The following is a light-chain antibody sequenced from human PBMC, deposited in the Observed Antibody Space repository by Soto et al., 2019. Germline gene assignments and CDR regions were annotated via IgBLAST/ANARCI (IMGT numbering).Light chain of an antibody. Sequence: VVMAQKPLSLPFTLGQPASISCRSNQSLVHSDGIAYFSWFQQRPGRSPRRLIYKVSNRDSGVPARFSGSGSGTDFALKISRVEAEDVGVYYWMQGTHWPITFGQGTRLDIK. V-gene: IGKV2-30*02. CDR1: QSLVHSDGIAY. J-gene: IGKJ5*01. CDR3: MQGTHWPIT. CDR2: KVS.